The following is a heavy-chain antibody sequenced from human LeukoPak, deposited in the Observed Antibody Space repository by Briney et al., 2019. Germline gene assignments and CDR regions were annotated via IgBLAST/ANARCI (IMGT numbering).Heavy chain of an antibody. Sequence: GGSLRLSCAVSGFTVSGDYMSWVRQAPGEGLEWVSSITSSSSYIYYADSVKGRFTISRDNAKNSLYLQMNSLRAEDTAVYYCAREMLAAVAAQSWGQGTLVTVSS. D-gene: IGHD6-19*01. CDR1: GFTVSGDY. V-gene: IGHV3-21*01. CDR3: AREMLAAVAAQS. J-gene: IGHJ5*02. CDR2: ITSSSSYI.